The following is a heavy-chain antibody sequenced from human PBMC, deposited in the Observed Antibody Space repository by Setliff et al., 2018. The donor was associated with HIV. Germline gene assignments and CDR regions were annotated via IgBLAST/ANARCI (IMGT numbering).Heavy chain of an antibody. CDR2: IYHSGST. Sequence: LSLTCAVSGGSINGSNWWSWVRQPPGKGLEWIGEIYHSGSTNYNPSLKSRVTISVDKSNNQFSLKMNYVTAAGAAVYYCATVTMVRLIGVYHMDVWGKGTPVTVS. D-gene: IGHD3-10*01. CDR3: ATVTMVRLIGVYHMDV. V-gene: IGHV4-4*02. CDR1: GGSINGSNW. J-gene: IGHJ6*03.